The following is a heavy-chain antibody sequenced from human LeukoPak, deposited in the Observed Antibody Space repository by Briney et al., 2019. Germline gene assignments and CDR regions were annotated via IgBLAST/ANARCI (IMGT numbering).Heavy chain of an antibody. CDR2: IDQHGSAE. D-gene: IGHD2-2*01. Sequence: GGSLRLSCEASGFTFSSYWMSWVRQAPARGLEWVANIDQHGSAEYFADSVKGRFTISRDNAKNSLFLQMNSLRGEDTAVYYCGRVYCSGSTCYSYFDYWGQGTLVTVSS. CDR1: GFTFSSYW. CDR3: GRVYCSGSTCYSYFDY. V-gene: IGHV3-7*05. J-gene: IGHJ4*02.